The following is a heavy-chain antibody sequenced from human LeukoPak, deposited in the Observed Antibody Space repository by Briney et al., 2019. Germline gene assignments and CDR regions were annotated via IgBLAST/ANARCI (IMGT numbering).Heavy chain of an antibody. D-gene: IGHD3-10*01. CDR1: GDSISGGYY. J-gene: IGHJ4*02. CDR2: VAFSGST. V-gene: IGHV4-39*01. Sequence: PSDTLSLTCSVFGDSISGGYYWVWIRQSPGKGLEWFGTVAFSGSTYYNPSLKSRTAISIDPSKNHFSLRLNSVTAADTAVYYCARQPYGVRGVIDFWGRGILVTVSS. CDR3: ARQPYGVRGVIDF.